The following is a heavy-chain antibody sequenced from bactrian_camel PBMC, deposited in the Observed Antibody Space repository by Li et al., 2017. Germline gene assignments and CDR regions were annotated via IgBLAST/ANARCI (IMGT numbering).Heavy chain of an antibody. J-gene: IGHJ4*01. V-gene: IGHV3S53*01. CDR3: AVRRGISSACPETSSRNY. Sequence: HVQLVESGGGSVQAEGSLRLSCVGSGITYRGPCMGWFRQAPGREREEVAAIDSIGSTSYADSVKGRFTISQDKAMNTVYLQMNSLKPEDTAMYYCAVRRGISSACPETSSRNYWGPGTQVTVS. D-gene: IGHD6*01. CDR1: GITYRGPC. CDR2: IDSIGST.